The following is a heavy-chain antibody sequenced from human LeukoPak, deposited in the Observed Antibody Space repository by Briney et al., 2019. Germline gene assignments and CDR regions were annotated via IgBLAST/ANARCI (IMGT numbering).Heavy chain of an antibody. CDR1: GCSISSYY. J-gene: IGHJ2*01. CDR3: ARLRLEKTWLSYWYFDL. V-gene: IGHV4-59*01. Sequence: SETLSLTCNVSGCSISSYYWSWIRQPPGKGLEWIGYIYYSGSTNYNPSLKSRVTISVDTSKNQFSLKLSSVTAADTAVYYCARLRLEKTWLSYWYFDLWGRGTLVTVSS. CDR2: IYYSGST. D-gene: IGHD3-22*01.